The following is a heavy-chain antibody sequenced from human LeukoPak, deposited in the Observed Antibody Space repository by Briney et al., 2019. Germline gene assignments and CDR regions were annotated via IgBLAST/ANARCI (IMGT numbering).Heavy chain of an antibody. CDR3: ARAYYDSSGYPDPGAFDI. D-gene: IGHD3-22*01. J-gene: IGHJ3*02. CDR2: IYYSGST. V-gene: IGHV4-30-4*01. CDR1: GCSISSGDYF. Sequence: PSETLSLTCTVSGCSISSGDYFWRWIRQPPGKGLEWIGYIYYSGSTYYNPSLKSRVTISVDTSKNQFSLKLRSVTAADTGVYYCARAYYDSSGYPDPGAFDIWGQGTMVTVSS.